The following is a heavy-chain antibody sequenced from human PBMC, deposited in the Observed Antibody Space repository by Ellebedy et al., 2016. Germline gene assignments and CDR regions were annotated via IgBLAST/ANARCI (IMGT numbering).Heavy chain of an antibody. D-gene: IGHD4-17*01. CDR1: GFTFSAYN. Sequence: GGSLRLSCAASGFTFSAYNMNWVRQAPGKGLEWISYISTTSTTKYYADSVKGRFTISRDNANKALFLQINTLRAEDTGLYFCAREDYAKFDAWGQGTLVTVSS. J-gene: IGHJ4*02. V-gene: IGHV3-48*01. CDR2: ISTTSTTK. CDR3: AREDYAKFDA.